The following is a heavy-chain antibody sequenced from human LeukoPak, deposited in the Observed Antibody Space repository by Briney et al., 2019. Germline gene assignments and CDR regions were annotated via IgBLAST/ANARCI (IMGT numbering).Heavy chain of an antibody. CDR3: ARGLAAAGTLYYYYYMDV. CDR2: INHSGST. V-gene: IGHV4-34*01. Sequence: SETLSLTCAVYGGSFSGYYWSWIRQPPGKGLEWIGEINHSGSTNYNPSLKSRVTISVDTSKNQFSLKLSSVTAADTAAYYCARGLAAAGTLYYYYYMDVWGKGTTVTVSS. D-gene: IGHD6-13*01. J-gene: IGHJ6*03. CDR1: GGSFSGYY.